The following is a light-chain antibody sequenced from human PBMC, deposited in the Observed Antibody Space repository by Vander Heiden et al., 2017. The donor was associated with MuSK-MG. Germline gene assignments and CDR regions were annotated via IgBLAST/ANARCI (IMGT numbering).Light chain of an antibody. CDR2: DAS. J-gene: IGKJ2*02. Sequence: DIQMTQSPSTLSASVGDRVTITCRASQSISSWLAWYQQKPGKAPKLLIYDASSLESGVPSRFSGSGSGTEFTLTISSLQPDDFATYYCQHDNSYPCTFGQGTKMEIK. V-gene: IGKV1-5*01. CDR1: QSISSW. CDR3: QHDNSYPCT.